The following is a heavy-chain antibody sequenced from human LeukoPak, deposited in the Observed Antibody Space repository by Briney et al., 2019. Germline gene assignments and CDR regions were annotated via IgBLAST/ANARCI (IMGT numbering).Heavy chain of an antibody. Sequence: TSETLSLTCTVSGGSISSHYWSWARQPPGKGLEWIGYVLDNVRTKDNPSLNSRFTLSADTSKNQFSLRLTSVTAADTAVYYCATIKRGNIFGFFDFWGQGILVTVSS. CDR1: GGSISSHY. V-gene: IGHV4-59*11. CDR2: VLDNVRT. CDR3: ATIKRGNIFGFFDF. J-gene: IGHJ4*02. D-gene: IGHD5-18*01.